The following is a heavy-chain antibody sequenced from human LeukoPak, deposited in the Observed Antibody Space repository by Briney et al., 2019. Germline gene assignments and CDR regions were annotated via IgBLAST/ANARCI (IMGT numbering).Heavy chain of an antibody. Sequence: GGSLRLSCAASGFTFSSYAMGWVRQAPGKGLEWVSATSGSGGSTYYADSVKGRFTISRDNSKNTLYLQMNSLRAEDTAVYYCARGAHNYYDSSGYCIDYWGQGTLVTVSS. D-gene: IGHD3-22*01. CDR3: ARGAHNYYDSSGYCIDY. CDR1: GFTFSSYA. CDR2: TSGSGGST. V-gene: IGHV3-23*01. J-gene: IGHJ4*02.